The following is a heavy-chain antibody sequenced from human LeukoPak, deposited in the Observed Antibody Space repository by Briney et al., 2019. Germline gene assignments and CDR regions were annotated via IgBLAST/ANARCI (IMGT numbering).Heavy chain of an antibody. CDR2: ISSSSSYI. CDR1: GFPFSSYE. CDR3: ALYLRAFDI. Sequence: GGSLRLSCAVSGFPFSSYEMNWVRQAPGKGLEWVSSISSSSSYIYYADSVKGRFTISRDNAKNPLYLQMNSLRAEDTAVYYCALYLRAFDIWGQGTMVTVSS. V-gene: IGHV3-21*01. D-gene: IGHD2-2*01. J-gene: IGHJ3*02.